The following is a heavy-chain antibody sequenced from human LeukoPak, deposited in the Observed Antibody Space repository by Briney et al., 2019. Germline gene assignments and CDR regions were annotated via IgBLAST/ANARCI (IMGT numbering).Heavy chain of an antibody. V-gene: IGHV1-18*01. J-gene: IGHJ5*02. Sequence: ASVTVSFKASGYTFTSYGISWVRQAPGQGLEWMGWISAYNGNTNYARKLQGRVTMTTDTSTSTAYMELRSLRSDDTAVYYCARARKLPWGWFDPWGQGTLVTVSS. CDR1: GYTFTSYG. CDR2: ISAYNGNT. CDR3: ARARKLPWGWFDP. D-gene: IGHD7-27*01.